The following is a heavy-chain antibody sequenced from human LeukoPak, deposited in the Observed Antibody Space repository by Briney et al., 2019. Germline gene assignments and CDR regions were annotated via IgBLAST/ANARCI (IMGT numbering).Heavy chain of an antibody. CDR2: INPNSGGT. D-gene: IGHD3-22*01. CDR1: GYTFTGYY. CDR3: ARGAEYYYDSSFQH. J-gene: IGHJ1*01. Sequence: ASVKVSCKASGYTFTGYYMHWARQAPGQGLEWMGWINPNSGGTNYAQKFQGRVTMTRDTSISTAYMELSRLRSDDTAVYYCARGAEYYYDSSFQHWGQGTLVTVSS. V-gene: IGHV1-2*02.